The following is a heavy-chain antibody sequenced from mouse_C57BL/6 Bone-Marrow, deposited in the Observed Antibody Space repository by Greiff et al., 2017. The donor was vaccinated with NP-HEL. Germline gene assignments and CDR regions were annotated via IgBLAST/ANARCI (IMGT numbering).Heavy chain of an antibody. J-gene: IGHJ4*01. V-gene: IGHV1-69*01. CDR3: ARGNGSGYEDYYAMDY. CDR2: IDPSDSYT. D-gene: IGHD1-1*01. CDR1: GYTFTSYW. Sequence: VQLQQPGAELVMPGASVKLSCKASGYTFTSYWMHWVKQRPGQGLEWIGEIDPSDSYTNYNQKFKGKSTLTVDKSSSTAYMQLSSLTSEDSAVYYCARGNGSGYEDYYAMDYWGQGTSVTVSS.